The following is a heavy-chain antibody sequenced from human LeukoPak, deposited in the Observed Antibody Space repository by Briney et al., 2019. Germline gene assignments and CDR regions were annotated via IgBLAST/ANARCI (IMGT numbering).Heavy chain of an antibody. Sequence: ASVKVSCKASGYTFSGHFLHWVRQAPGQGLEWMGWINPGSGGTNFAQKFQGRVTMTRDTSISTAYMELSRLRSDDTAVYYCARDRALLWFGELGGGFDYWGQGTLVTVSS. J-gene: IGHJ4*02. D-gene: IGHD3-10*01. CDR1: GYTFSGHF. CDR3: ARDRALLWFGELGGGFDY. CDR2: INPGSGGT. V-gene: IGHV1-2*02.